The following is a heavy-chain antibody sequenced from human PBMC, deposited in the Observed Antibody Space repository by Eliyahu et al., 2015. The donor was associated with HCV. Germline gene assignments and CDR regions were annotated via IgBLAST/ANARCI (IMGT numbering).Heavy chain of an antibody. D-gene: IGHD2/OR15-2a*01. J-gene: IGHJ3*02. CDR3: ARVVRAGNTGYAFDI. Sequence: EVQLVESGGNLVQPGGSLTLSCAASVXTSSXYWMTWVRQAPGXGLEXXXNIKEDGSAKYYVDSVKGRFTISRDNAKNSLSLQMNSLRVEDTAVYYCARVVRAGNTGYAFDIWGQGTMVTVSS. V-gene: IGHV3-7*04. CDR2: IKEDGSAK. CDR1: VXTSSXYW.